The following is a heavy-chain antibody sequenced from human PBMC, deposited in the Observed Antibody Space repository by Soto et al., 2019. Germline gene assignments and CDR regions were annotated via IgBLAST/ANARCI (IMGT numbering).Heavy chain of an antibody. CDR1: GFTFDDYA. D-gene: IGHD4-17*01. J-gene: IGHJ6*02. Sequence: GGSLRLSCAASGFTFDDYAMNWVRQAPGEGLEWVSGISWNSGSRGYADSVKGRFTISRDNAKNSLYLQMNSLRAEDTALYYCAKGATVTTGIYGMDVWGQGTTVTVSS. CDR3: AKGATVTTGIYGMDV. V-gene: IGHV3-9*01. CDR2: ISWNSGSR.